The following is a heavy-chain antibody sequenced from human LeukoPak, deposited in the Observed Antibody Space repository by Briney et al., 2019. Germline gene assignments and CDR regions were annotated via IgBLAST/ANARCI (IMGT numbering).Heavy chain of an antibody. D-gene: IGHD3-22*01. CDR3: ARNLIITMIVGAD. V-gene: IGHV1-2*02. J-gene: IGHJ4*02. Sequence: GASVKVSCKASGYTFTGYYMHWVRQAPGQGLEWMGWINPNSGGTNYAQKFQGRVTMTRDTSISTAYMELSRLRSDDTAVYYCARNLIITMIVGADGGKETLVTVSS. CDR1: GYTFTGYY. CDR2: INPNSGGT.